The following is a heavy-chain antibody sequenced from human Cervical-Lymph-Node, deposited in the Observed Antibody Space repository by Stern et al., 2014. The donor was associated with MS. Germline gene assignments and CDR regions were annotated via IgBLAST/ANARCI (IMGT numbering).Heavy chain of an antibody. CDR2: IYWDDDT. Sequence: ESGPTLVKPTQTLTLTCTFSGFSGTTNGVGVGWIRQPPGKALEWLALIYWDDDTRSNPSLQARLTITKDTSKNPVVLTITNMDPLDTATYFCARRATQVVRGVPFFDYWGQGILVTVSS. D-gene: IGHD3-10*02. CDR3: ARRATQVVRGVPFFDY. CDR1: GFSGTTNGVG. J-gene: IGHJ4*02. V-gene: IGHV2-5*02.